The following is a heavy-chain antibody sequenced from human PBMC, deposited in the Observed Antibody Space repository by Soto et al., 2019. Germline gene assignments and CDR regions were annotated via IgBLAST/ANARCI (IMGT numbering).Heavy chain of an antibody. V-gene: IGHV3-7*01. Sequence: EVQLVESGGGLVQPGGSLRLSCAASGFTFSSYWMSWVRQAPGKGLEWVANIKQDGSEKYYVDSVKGRFTISRDNAKNSLYLQMNSLRAEDTAVYYCARDSGNKYSSSWSRCYGMDVWGQGTTVTVSS. J-gene: IGHJ6*02. CDR3: ARDSGNKYSSSWSRCYGMDV. CDR2: IKQDGSEK. CDR1: GFTFSSYW. D-gene: IGHD6-13*01.